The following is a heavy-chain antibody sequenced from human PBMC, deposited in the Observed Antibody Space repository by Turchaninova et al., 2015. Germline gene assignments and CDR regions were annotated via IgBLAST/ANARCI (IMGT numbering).Heavy chain of an antibody. Sequence: LGQPGGSLRLSCAASGFTFSNYAMTWFRQAPGKGPEWVSTISPADGSTHYADSVQGRFTISRANFKNMLYLQMNSLRAEDTSVYYCAKDVTRWGLYQFDHWGQGTLVTVSS. D-gene: IGHD3-10*01. CDR2: ISPADGST. CDR1: GFTFSNYA. CDR3: AKDVTRWGLYQFDH. V-gene: IGHV3-23*01. J-gene: IGHJ4*02.